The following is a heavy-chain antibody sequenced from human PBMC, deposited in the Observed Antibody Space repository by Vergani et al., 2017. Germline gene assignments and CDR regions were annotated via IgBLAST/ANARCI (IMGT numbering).Heavy chain of an antibody. Sequence: EVQLLESAGNLVQPGGSLRLSCAASGFTFTNFAMTWVRQAPGEGLEWVSGISGSGGFTYYADSVKGRFTISRDNSKNTMFLQMNNLRAEDTAVYYCAKDNVPGYYDSSGYCDYWGQGRVVTV. CDR3: AKDNVPGYYDSSGYCDY. CDR1: GFTFTNFA. D-gene: IGHD3-22*01. CDR2: ISGSGGFT. J-gene: IGHJ4*02. V-gene: IGHV3-23*01.